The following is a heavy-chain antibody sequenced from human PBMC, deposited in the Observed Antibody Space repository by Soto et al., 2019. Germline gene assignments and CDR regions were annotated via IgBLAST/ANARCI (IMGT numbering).Heavy chain of an antibody. Sequence: ASVKVSCTASGYTLTSYGISWVRQAPGQGLEWMGWISAYNGNANYAQKLQGRVTMTTDTSTSTAYMELRSLRSDDTAVYYCATGDYGSGSLGVDAFDIWGQGTMVTVSS. J-gene: IGHJ3*02. CDR3: ATGDYGSGSLGVDAFDI. V-gene: IGHV1-18*01. CDR1: GYTLTSYG. D-gene: IGHD3-10*01. CDR2: ISAYNGNA.